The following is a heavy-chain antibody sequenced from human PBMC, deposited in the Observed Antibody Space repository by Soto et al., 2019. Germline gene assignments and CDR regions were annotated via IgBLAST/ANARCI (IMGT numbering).Heavy chain of an antibody. CDR2: FDPEDGET. Sequence: GASVKVSCKVSGYTLTELSMHWVRQAPGKGLEWMGGFDPEDGETIYAQKFQGRVTMTEDTSTDTAYMELSSLRSEDTAVYYCATSLLKGSSGYYNDAFDIWGQGTMVTVSS. J-gene: IGHJ3*02. D-gene: IGHD3-22*01. CDR3: ATSLLKGSSGYYNDAFDI. V-gene: IGHV1-24*01. CDR1: GYTLTELS.